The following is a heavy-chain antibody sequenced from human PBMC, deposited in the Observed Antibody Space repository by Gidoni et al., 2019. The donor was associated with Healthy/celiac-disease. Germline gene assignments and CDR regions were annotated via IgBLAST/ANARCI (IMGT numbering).Heavy chain of an antibody. CDR2: IYYSGST. Sequence: QLQLQEPAPGLVKPSETLSLTCTVSGGSISSSSYYRGWIRQPPGKGLEWIGSIYYSGSTYNNPSLKSSVTISVDTSKNQFSLKLSSVPAADTAVYYCARHPASGFGEYYYYYGMDVWGQGTTVTVSS. CDR3: ARHPASGFGEYYYYYGMDV. J-gene: IGHJ6*02. V-gene: IGHV4-39*01. D-gene: IGHD3-10*01. CDR1: GGSISSSSYY.